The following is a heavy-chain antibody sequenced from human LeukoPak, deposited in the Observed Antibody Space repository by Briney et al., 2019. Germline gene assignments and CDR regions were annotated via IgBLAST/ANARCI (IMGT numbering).Heavy chain of an antibody. D-gene: IGHD3-22*01. Sequence: SETLSLTCTVSGGSISSSSYYWGWIRQPPGKGLEWIGSIYYSGSTYYNPSLKSRVTISVDTSNNQFSLKLSSVTAADTAVYYCARIVVYAFDIWGQGTMVTVSS. CDR2: IYYSGST. J-gene: IGHJ3*02. V-gene: IGHV4-39*01. CDR1: GGSISSSSYY. CDR3: ARIVVYAFDI.